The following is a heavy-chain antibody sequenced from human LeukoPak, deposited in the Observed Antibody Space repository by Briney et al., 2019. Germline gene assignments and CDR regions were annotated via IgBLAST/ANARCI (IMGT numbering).Heavy chain of an antibody. Sequence: GGSLRLSCAASGFTFSSYSMNWVRQAPGKGLEWVSSISSSSSYIYYADSVKGRFAISRDNAKNSLYLQMNSPGDEDTAVYYCAREIPDERDAFDIWGQGTMVTVSS. CDR2: ISSSSSYI. V-gene: IGHV3-21*01. CDR1: GFTFSSYS. CDR3: AREIPDERDAFDI. J-gene: IGHJ3*02.